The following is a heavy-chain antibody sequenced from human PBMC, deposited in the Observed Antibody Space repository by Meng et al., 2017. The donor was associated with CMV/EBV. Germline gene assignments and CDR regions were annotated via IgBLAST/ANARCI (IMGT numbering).Heavy chain of an antibody. Sequence: SVKVSCKASGGTFSSYAISWVRQAPGQGLEWMGGIIPIFGTANYAQKFQGRVTITTDESTSTAYMELSSLRAEDTAVYYCARDLQWDSPGYGMDVWGQGTTVTVSS. CDR3: ARDLQWDSPGYGMDV. CDR1: GGTFSSYA. D-gene: IGHD3-3*01. CDR2: IIPIFGTA. J-gene: IGHJ6*02. V-gene: IGHV1-69*05.